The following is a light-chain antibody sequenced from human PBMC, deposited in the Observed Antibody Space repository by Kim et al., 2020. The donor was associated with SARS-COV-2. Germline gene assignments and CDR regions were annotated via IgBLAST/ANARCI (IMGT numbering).Light chain of an antibody. CDR3: VAWDDSLNARV. V-gene: IGLV1-44*01. CDR2: SNN. CDR1: SSNIGSNS. Sequence: QSVLTQPPSASGTPGQRVTISCSGSSSNIGSNSVNWYQQLPGTAPKLLIYSNNERPSGVPDRFSGSKSGTSASLGISGLQSEDEADYYCVAWDDSLNARVFGGGTQLTVL. J-gene: IGLJ2*01.